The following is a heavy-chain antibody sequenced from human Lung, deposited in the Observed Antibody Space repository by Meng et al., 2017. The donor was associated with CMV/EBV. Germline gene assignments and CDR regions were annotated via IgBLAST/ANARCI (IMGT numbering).Heavy chain of an antibody. J-gene: IGHJ4*02. CDR1: GYTFTSYG. CDR3: ARFSRGQTVDY. V-gene: IGHV1-18*01. CDR2: ISAYNGNT. Sequence: GESLKISCKASGYTFTSYGISWVRQASGQGLEWMGWISAYNGNTNYAQKLQGRVTMTTDTSTSTAYMELRSLRSDDTAVYYCARFSRGQTVDYWGQGTLVTVSS.